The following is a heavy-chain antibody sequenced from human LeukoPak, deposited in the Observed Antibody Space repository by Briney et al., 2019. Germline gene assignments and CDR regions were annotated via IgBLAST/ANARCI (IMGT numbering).Heavy chain of an antibody. CDR2: IYYSGST. CDR3: VSPRGFSYGYFDY. CDR1: GGSISSYY. Sequence: SETLSLTCTVSGGSISSYYWSWIRQPPGKGLEWIGYIYYSGSTNYNPSLKSRVTISVDTSKNQFSLTLGSVSATDTAVYYCVSPRGFSYGYFDYWGQGTLVTVSS. V-gene: IGHV4-59*08. J-gene: IGHJ4*02. D-gene: IGHD5-18*01.